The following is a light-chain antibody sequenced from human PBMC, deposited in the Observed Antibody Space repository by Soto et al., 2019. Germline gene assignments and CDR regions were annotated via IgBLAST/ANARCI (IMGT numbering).Light chain of an antibody. CDR3: HQYDSWPRT. CDR2: GAS. V-gene: IGKV3-15*01. CDR1: QSVSSN. Sequence: EIVMTQSPATLSVSPGERATLSCRASQSVSSNLAWYQQKPGQAPRLLMYGASTGASGFPARFSGSGSETEFTLTINSLQSEDFAVYYCHQYDSWPRTFGQGTKVDI. J-gene: IGKJ1*01.